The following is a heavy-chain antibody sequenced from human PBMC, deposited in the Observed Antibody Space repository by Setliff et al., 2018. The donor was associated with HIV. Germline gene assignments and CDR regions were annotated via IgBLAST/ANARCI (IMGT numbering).Heavy chain of an antibody. CDR2: FHYSGST. J-gene: IGHJ6*02. CDR1: GGSISSTTYY. D-gene: IGHD5-18*01. CDR3: ARGLSVYSYANVYYYHGMDV. Sequence: KPSETLSLTCTVSGGSISSTTYYWGWIRQPPGKGLEWIGSFHYSGSTSYNPSLKSRGAISVAKSKSQFSLKMTSVTAADPAVYYCARGLSVYSYANVYYYHGMDVWGQGTTVTAP. V-gene: IGHV4-39*01.